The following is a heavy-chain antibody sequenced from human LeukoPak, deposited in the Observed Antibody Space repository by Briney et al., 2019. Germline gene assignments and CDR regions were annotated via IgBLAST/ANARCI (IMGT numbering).Heavy chain of an antibody. CDR3: ARALGYSYGYGIY. CDR1: GFTLSSYW. Sequence: GGSLRLSCAASGFTLSSYWMHWVRQAPGKGLEWVSRINSDESTTNYADSVKGRFTVSRDNAKNTMYLQMNSLRGEDSAIYYCARALGYSYGYGIYWGQGTLVTVSS. J-gene: IGHJ4*02. D-gene: IGHD5-18*01. CDR2: INSDESTT. V-gene: IGHV3-74*01.